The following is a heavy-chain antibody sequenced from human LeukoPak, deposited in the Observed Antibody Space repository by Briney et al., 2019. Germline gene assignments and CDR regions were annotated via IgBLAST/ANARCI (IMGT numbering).Heavy chain of an antibody. CDR3: ARAGHRDSSGFYGMDV. Sequence: GRSLRLSCAASGFTFSSYAMHWVRQAPGKGLEWVAVISYDGSNKYYADSVKGRFTISRDNSKNTLYLQMNSLRAEDTAVYYCARAGHRDSSGFYGMDVWGQGTTVTVSS. J-gene: IGHJ6*02. CDR1: GFTFSSYA. V-gene: IGHV3-30-3*01. CDR2: ISYDGSNK. D-gene: IGHD6-19*01.